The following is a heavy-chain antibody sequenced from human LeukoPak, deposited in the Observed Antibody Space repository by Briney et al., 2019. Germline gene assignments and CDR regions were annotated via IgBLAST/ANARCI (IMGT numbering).Heavy chain of an antibody. V-gene: IGHV4-39*07. CDR1: DGSISSSSYY. CDR3: ARVRRYSNNWYSDY. Sequence: SETLSLTCTVSDGSISSSSYYWGWIRQPPGKGLEWIGNIYYSGSAYYNPSLKSRVTISVDTSMNQFSLKLTSVTAADTAVYYSARVRRYSNNWYSDYWGQGTLVTVSS. D-gene: IGHD6-13*01. J-gene: IGHJ4*02. CDR2: IYYSGSA.